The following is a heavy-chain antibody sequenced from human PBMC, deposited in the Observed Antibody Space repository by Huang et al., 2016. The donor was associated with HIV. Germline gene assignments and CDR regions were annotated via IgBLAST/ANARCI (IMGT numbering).Heavy chain of an antibody. J-gene: IGHJ4*02. CDR2: IREDGGER. CDR3: ARGGSGYDY. D-gene: IGHD5-12*01. Sequence: EVQLVQSGGGLVQPGKSLTLSCAGYGFKFDFYWISWVRQAPGKGLEWVTNIREDGGERHYVGPVKGRFTSSRDNAKNSVYLQMDSLRVDDTAVYFCARGGSGYDYWGQGSLVTVSS. CDR1: GFKFDFYW. V-gene: IGHV3-7*01.